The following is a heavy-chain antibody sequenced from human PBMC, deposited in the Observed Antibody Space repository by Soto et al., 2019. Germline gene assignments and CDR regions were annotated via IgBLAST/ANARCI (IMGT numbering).Heavy chain of an antibody. D-gene: IGHD6-13*01. CDR1: GFTFSSHC. Sequence: EVQLVESGGGLVQPGGSLRLSCAASGFTFSSHCMRWVRQAPGKGLEWVANIRQVGSEKDYVDSVKGRFTISRDNAKNTLNLQMNSLSSEVTAGYYCTSHPDSGSWDSWCEGTLVTVSS. CDR3: TSHPDSGSWDS. J-gene: IGHJ5*01. CDR2: IRQVGSEK. V-gene: IGHV3-7*02.